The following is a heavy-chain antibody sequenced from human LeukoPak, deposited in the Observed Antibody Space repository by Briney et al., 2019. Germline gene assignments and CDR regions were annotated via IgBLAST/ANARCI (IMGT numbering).Heavy chain of an antibody. V-gene: IGHV3-15*01. CDR1: GFTFSIAW. D-gene: IGHD3-3*01. CDR3: AAVGEWLSNAFNT. Sequence: PGGSLRLSCAASGFTFSIAWMSWVRQAPGKGLEWVGRIKSRGDGETRDYAAPVKDRFIISRDDSKNTLYLQMDSLRTEDTAIYYCAAVGEWLSNAFNTWGQGTLVNVSA. CDR2: IKSRGDGETR. J-gene: IGHJ3*02.